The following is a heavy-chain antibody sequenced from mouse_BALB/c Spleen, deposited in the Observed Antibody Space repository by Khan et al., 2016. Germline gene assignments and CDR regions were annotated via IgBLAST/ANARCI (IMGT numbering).Heavy chain of an antibody. J-gene: IGHJ2*01. CDR3: ARDLDY. V-gene: IGHV1-7*01. CDR2: INPSTGYT. Sequence: QVQLQQSGAELAKPGASVKMSCKASGYTFTTYWMHWVQQRPGQGLEWIGYINPSTGYTEYNQKFKDKAKLTADKSSSTAYIQLRSLTSEDSAVYYCARDLDYWGQGTTLTVSS. CDR1: GYTFTTYW.